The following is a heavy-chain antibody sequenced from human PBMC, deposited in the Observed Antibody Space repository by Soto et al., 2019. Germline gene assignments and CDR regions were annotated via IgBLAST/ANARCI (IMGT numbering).Heavy chain of an antibody. CDR2: ISYDGSNK. D-gene: IGHD3-16*01. CDR3: AKDGATGGDGYIGTSLDY. V-gene: IGHV3-30*18. Sequence: QVQLVESEGGVVQPGRSLRLSCAASGFTFSSYGMHWVRQAPGKGLEWVAVISYDGSNKYYADSVKGRFTISRVNSKNTLYLQMNSLRAEDTAVYYCAKDGATGGDGYIGTSLDYWGQGTLVTVSS. CDR1: GFTFSSYG. J-gene: IGHJ4*02.